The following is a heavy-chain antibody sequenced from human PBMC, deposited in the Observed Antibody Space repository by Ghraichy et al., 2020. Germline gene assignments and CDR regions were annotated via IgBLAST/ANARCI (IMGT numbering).Heavy chain of an antibody. D-gene: IGHD2-21*01. CDR1: GASVRGDNYF. V-gene: IGHV4-39*01. CDR3: ARHALVPQRSGFYGPGVIAT. J-gene: IGHJ5*02. Sequence: SETLSLTCTVAGASVRGDNYFWGWLRQPPGKGLQWIGSGFYSGTTYYNPSLESRVYISVDRSKNQFSLKVYSLTAADTAVYYSARHALVPQRSGFYGPGVIATWGKGTLVAVSS. CDR2: GFYSGTT.